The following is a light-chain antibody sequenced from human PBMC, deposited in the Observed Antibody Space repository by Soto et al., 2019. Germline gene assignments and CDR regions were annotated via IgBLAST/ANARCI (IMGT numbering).Light chain of an antibody. CDR1: SSDVGSYNL. J-gene: IGLJ1*01. CDR3: CSYAGSSLPNYV. CDR2: EGS. V-gene: IGLV2-23*01. Sequence: QSALTQPASVSGSPGQSITISCTGTSSDVGSYNLVSWYQQHPGKAPKLMIYEGSKRPSGVSNRFSGSKSGNTASLTISGLQAEDEADYYCCSYAGSSLPNYVSGTGTKVTVL.